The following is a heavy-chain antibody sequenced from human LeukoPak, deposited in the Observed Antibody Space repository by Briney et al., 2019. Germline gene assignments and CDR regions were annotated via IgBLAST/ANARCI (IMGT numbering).Heavy chain of an antibody. CDR2: IYDDGGT. V-gene: IGHV3-53*05. CDR1: GFTVTSTH. D-gene: IGHD1-26*01. J-gene: IGHJ4*02. Sequence: GGSLRLTCTVSGFTVTSTHMAWVRQAPGKGPEWVALIYDDGGTVYADSVKGRFTISRDNSKNTLYLQMNSLRAEDTAVYYCARATGSYLLAVDYWGQGTLVTVSS. CDR3: ARATGSYLLAVDY.